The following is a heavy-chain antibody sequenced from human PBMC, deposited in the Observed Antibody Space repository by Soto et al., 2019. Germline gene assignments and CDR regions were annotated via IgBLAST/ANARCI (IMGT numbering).Heavy chain of an antibody. CDR2: IRGSGTET. J-gene: IGHJ5*02. D-gene: IGHD1-26*01. CDR3: ARTEGAEGVVWFDT. Sequence: EVQLLESRGDLVQPGGSLRVSCVASGFSFSNYAMSWVRQAPGKGLEWVSGIRGSGTETHYADSVKGRFTISRDNSKNSVYLEMHGLHVGYTAVYYCARTEGAEGVVWFDTWGQGTLVTVSS. V-gene: IGHV3-23*01. CDR1: GFSFSNYA.